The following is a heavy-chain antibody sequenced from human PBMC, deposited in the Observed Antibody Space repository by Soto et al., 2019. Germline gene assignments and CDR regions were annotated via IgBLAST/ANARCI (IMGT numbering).Heavy chain of an antibody. V-gene: IGHV3-73*01. CDR1: GLTFRVSA. CDR3: AAFYESGTYYPAGQ. CDR2: IRSKLNTYAT. Sequence: GGSLRLSFAASGLTFRVSALPLVHQASGKGLEWVGRIRSKLNTYATAYAASVKDRLTISRDDSKNTRYLQMSSLKTEDTAVYYCAAFYESGTYYPAGQWGQGTLVTVSS. D-gene: IGHD3-10*01. J-gene: IGHJ4*02.